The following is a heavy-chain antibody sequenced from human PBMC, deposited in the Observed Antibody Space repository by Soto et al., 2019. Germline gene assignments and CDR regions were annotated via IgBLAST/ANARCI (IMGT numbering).Heavy chain of an antibody. V-gene: IGHV1-69*01. J-gene: IGHJ4*02. CDR2: IIPIFVTA. CDR1: GGTFGSSS. CDR3: LGWNRGGGYDLDY. D-gene: IGHD5-12*01. Sequence: QVQLVQSGAEVKKPGSSVKVSCKASGGTFGSSSISWLRQAPGHGLEWMGGIIPIFVTANYAQKFQGRVTITADESTSTAYMELSSVRSYATAVYYCLGWNRGGGYDLDYWGQGTLVTVSS.